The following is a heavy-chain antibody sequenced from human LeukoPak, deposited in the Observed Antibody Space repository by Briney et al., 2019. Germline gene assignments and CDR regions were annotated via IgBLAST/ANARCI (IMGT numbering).Heavy chain of an antibody. CDR1: GGSISSSSYY. D-gene: IGHD3-22*01. CDR3: AAITPMMGY. CDR2: IYYSGST. V-gene: IGHV4-39*01. Sequence: SETLSLTCTVSGGSISSSSYYWGWIRQPPGKGLEWIGSIYYSGSTYYNPSLKSRVTISVDTSKNQFSLKLSSVTAANTAVYYCAAITPMMGYWGQGTLVTVSS. J-gene: IGHJ4*02.